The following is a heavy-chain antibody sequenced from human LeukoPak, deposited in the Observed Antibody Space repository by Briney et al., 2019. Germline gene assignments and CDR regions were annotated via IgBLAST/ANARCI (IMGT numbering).Heavy chain of an antibody. CDR2: ISSSSSYI. D-gene: IGHD6-6*01. Sequence: PGGSLRLSCAASGFTFSSYSMNWVRQAPGKGLEWVSSISSSSSYIYYADSVKGRFTISRDNAKDSLYLQMNSLRAEDTAVYYCARARVSLVDYWGQGTLVTVSS. V-gene: IGHV3-21*01. CDR3: ARARVSLVDY. J-gene: IGHJ4*02. CDR1: GFTFSSYS.